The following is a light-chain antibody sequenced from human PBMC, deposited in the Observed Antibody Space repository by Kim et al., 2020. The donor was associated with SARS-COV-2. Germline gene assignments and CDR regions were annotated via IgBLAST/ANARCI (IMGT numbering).Light chain of an antibody. CDR2: RDS. Sequence: VALGQTARITCGGNNIGSKNVHWYQQKPGQAPVLVIYRDSNRPSGIPERFSGSNSGNTATPTISRAQAGDEADYYCQVWDSSTWVFGGGTQLTVL. CDR3: QVWDSSTWV. J-gene: IGLJ3*02. V-gene: IGLV3-9*01. CDR1: NIGSKN.